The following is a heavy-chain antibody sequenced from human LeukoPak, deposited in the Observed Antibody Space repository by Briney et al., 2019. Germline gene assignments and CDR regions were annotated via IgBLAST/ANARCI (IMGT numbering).Heavy chain of an antibody. J-gene: IGHJ4*02. CDR3: ASTGPDISGHYQAY. Sequence: SETLSLTCAVYGGSFSGYYWSWIRQPPGKGLEWIGEINHSGSTNYNPSLKSRVTISVDTSKNQFSLKLSSVTAADTAVYYCASTGPDISGHYQAYWGQGTPVIVSS. CDR2: INHSGST. D-gene: IGHD3-22*01. CDR1: GGSFSGYY. V-gene: IGHV4-34*01.